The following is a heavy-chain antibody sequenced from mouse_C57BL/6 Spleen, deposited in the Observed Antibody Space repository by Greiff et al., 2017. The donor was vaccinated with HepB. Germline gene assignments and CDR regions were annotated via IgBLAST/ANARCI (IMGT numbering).Heavy chain of an antibody. CDR1: GFTFSSYG. J-gene: IGHJ4*01. CDR3: ARAYGNRHYYAMDY. Sequence: EVKVVESGGDLVKPGGSLKLSCAASGFTFSSYGMSWVRQTPDKRLEWVATISSGGSYTYYPDSVKGRFTISRDNAKNTLYLQMSSLKSEDTAMYYCARAYGNRHYYAMDYWGQGTSVTVSS. V-gene: IGHV5-6*01. D-gene: IGHD2-1*01. CDR2: ISSGGSYT.